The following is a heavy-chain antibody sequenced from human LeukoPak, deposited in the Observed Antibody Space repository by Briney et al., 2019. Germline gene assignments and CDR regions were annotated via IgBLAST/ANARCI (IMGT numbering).Heavy chain of an antibody. V-gene: IGHV3-21*04. D-gene: IGHD4-17*01. CDR3: AKSRDYEDFDY. Sequence: GGSLRLSCAASGFTFSSYSMIWVRQAPGKGLEWVSSISSSSSYIFFADSVKGRFTISRDNSKNTLYLQMNSLRAEDTAVYYCAKSRDYEDFDYWGQGTLVTVSS. CDR2: ISSSSSYI. J-gene: IGHJ4*02. CDR1: GFTFSSYS.